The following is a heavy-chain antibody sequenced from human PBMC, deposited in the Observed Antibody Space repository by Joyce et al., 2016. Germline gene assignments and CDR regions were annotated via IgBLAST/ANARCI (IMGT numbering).Heavy chain of an antibody. V-gene: IGHV3-30*01. CDR3: ARGDPRIATEFYGLDV. D-gene: IGHD6-13*01. CDR2: ISYDGGNK. CDR1: GFTTFTSFA. Sequence: QVQLVESGGGVVQPGRSLRLSCAASGFTTFTSFAMHWVCQAPGKGIEWVALISYDGGNKNYADAVKGRFTISRDNSKNTMYLQMNSLRVEDTAVYYCARGDPRIATEFYGLDVWGQGTTVTVSS. J-gene: IGHJ6*02.